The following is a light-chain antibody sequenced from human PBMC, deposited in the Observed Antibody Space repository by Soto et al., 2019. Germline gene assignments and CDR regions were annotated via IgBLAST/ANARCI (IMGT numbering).Light chain of an antibody. Sequence: QSALTQPASVSGSPGQSITISCTGTSSDVGGYNYVSWYQQHPDKAPKLMIYAVSDRPSGVSSRFSGSKSGNTASLTISGLQVEDEADYYCSSYTSSSTLVFGGGTKVTVL. CDR1: SSDVGGYNY. CDR2: AVS. J-gene: IGLJ2*01. V-gene: IGLV2-14*03. CDR3: SSYTSSSTLV.